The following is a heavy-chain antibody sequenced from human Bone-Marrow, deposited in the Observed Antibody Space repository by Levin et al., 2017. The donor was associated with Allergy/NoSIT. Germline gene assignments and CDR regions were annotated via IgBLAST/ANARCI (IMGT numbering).Heavy chain of an antibody. D-gene: IGHD2-8*01. Sequence: GGSLRLSCVAPGISFSKDAMTWVRQAPGKGLDWVSAISGRGESTYYADSVKGRFTISRDNSNNTLYLQMNSLRAEDTAVYYCAKVGRETTTNKYYYGLDVWGQGTTVTVSS. CDR2: ISGRGEST. V-gene: IGHV3-23*01. J-gene: IGHJ6*02. CDR1: GISFSKDA. CDR3: AKVGRETTTNKYYYGLDV.